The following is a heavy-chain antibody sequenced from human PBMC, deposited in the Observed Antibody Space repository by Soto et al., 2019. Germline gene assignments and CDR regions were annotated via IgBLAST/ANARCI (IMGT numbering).Heavy chain of an antibody. J-gene: IGHJ2*01. V-gene: IGHV4-31*03. CDR2: INYGGNT. CDR3: ARSRGYGDSWYFDL. Sequence: QVQLQESGPALVKPSQTLSLTCTVSGGSISIDDYYWSWIRQHPGEGLEWIGYINYGGNTYYNPSLKRRVTIFVDTSKKQFSLRLNSVTAADTALYYCARSRGYGDSWYFDLWGRGTLVTVSS. CDR1: GGSISIDDYY. D-gene: IGHD4-17*01.